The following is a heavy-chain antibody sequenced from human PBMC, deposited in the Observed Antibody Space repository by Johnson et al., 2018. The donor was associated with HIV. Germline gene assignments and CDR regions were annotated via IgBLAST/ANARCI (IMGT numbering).Heavy chain of an antibody. CDR2: ISSSGSTI. V-gene: IGHV3-11*04. D-gene: IGHD1-26*01. CDR3: ARETAGATNDAFDI. CDR1: GFSFSNYW. J-gene: IGHJ3*02. Sequence: QVQLVESGGGSVQPGGFLRLSCAASGFSFSNYWMSWVRQAPGKGLEWVSYISSSGSTIYYADSVKGRFTISRDNAKNSLYLQMNSLRAEDTAVYYCARETAGATNDAFDIWGQGTMVTVSS.